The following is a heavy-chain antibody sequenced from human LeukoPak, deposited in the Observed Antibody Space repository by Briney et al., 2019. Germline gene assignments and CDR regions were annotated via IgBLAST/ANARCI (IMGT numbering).Heavy chain of an antibody. CDR1: GGSISSYY. V-gene: IGHV4-59*01. Sequence: SETLSLTCTVSGGSISSYYWSWIRQPPGKGLEWIGYIYYSGSTNYNPSPKSRVTISVDTSKNQFSLKLSSVTAADTAVYYCARDRGHYYDSSGYYYWFDPWGQGTLVTVSS. CDR2: IYYSGST. CDR3: ARDRGHYYDSSGYYYWFDP. D-gene: IGHD3-22*01. J-gene: IGHJ5*02.